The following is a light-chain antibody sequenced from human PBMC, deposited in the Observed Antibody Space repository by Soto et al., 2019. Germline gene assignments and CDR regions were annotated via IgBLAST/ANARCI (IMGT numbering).Light chain of an antibody. J-gene: IGKJ1*01. CDR3: QQYNTYPWT. CDR1: QSIGSW. Sequence: DIQMTQSPSSLSASVGDRFIITCRASQSIGSWLAWYQQQPGKVPKLLIYTASTLQSGVPSRFSGSGSGAEFTLTISSLQPEDFATYYCQQYNTYPWTFGRGTKVDIK. CDR2: TAS. V-gene: IGKV1-5*03.